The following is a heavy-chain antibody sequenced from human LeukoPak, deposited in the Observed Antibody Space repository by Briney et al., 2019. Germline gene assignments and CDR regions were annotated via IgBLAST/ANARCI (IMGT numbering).Heavy chain of an antibody. Sequence: GGSLRLSCAASGFTVSSNYMSWVRQAPGKGLEWVSVIYSGGTTNYADSVKGRFTISRDNSKNTLYLQMNSLRAEDTAVYYCVRDSGKYYGMDVWGQGTTVTVSS. V-gene: IGHV3-66*01. J-gene: IGHJ6*02. CDR1: GFTVSSNY. D-gene: IGHD3-10*01. CDR3: VRDSGKYYGMDV. CDR2: IYSGGTT.